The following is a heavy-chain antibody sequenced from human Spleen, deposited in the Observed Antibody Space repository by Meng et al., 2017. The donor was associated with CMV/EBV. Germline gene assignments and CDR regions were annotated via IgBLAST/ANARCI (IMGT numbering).Heavy chain of an antibody. CDR2: INHSGST. CDR3: ARDRAQGFVTVSFPPDP. CDR1: DRSFSDYY. V-gene: IGHV4-34*01. Sequence: YDRSFSDYYWSWIRQPPGKGLEWIGEINHSGSTNYNPSLKSRVTISVDTSTSTAYMELKSLRSDDTAVYYCARDRAQGFVTVSFPPDPWGQGTLVTVSS. J-gene: IGHJ5*02. D-gene: IGHD2/OR15-2a*01.